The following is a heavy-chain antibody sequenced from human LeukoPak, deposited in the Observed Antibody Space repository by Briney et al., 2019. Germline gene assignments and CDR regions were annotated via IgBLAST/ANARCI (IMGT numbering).Heavy chain of an antibody. CDR2: INSSSNYI. J-gene: IGHJ4*02. Sequence: GGSLRLSCAASGFTFSIYSMNWVRQAPGKGLEWLSSINSSSNYIYYADSVSGRFTISRDNVQNSLYLQMNSLRAEDTAMYYCARDRGYFDNWGQGTLVTVSS. CDR3: ARDRGYFDN. CDR1: GFTFSIYS. V-gene: IGHV3-21*01.